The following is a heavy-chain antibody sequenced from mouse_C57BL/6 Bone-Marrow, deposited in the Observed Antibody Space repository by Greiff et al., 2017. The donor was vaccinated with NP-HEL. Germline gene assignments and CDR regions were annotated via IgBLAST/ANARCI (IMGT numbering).Heavy chain of an antibody. D-gene: IGHD1-1*01. J-gene: IGHJ2*01. CDR3: TLYYYGSFEY. V-gene: IGHV14-1*01. Sequence: EVQLQQSGAELVRPGASVKLSCTASGFNIKDYYLHWVKQRPEQGLAWIVRIDPEDGDPEYAPKFQGKATMTADTSSNTAYLQLSSLTSEDTAVYYCTLYYYGSFEYWGQGTTLTVSS. CDR2: IDPEDGDP. CDR1: GFNIKDYY.